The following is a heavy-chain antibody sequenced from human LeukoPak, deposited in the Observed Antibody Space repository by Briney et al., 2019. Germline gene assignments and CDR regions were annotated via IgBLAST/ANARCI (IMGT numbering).Heavy chain of an antibody. J-gene: IGHJ4*02. CDR3: ARAGFGLAPLRGTPFDY. Sequence: PGGSLRLSCAASGFTFSSYAMSWIRQPPGKGLEWIGEINHSGNTYYNPSLKSRVTISVDTSKNQFSLKLSSVTAADTAVYYCARAGFGLAPLRGTPFDYWGQGTLVTVSS. D-gene: IGHD3-10*01. CDR1: GFTFSSYA. CDR2: INHSGNT. V-gene: IGHV4-34*01.